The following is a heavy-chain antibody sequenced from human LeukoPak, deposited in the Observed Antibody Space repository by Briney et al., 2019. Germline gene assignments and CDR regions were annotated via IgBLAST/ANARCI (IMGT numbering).Heavy chain of an antibody. CDR1: GYTFTGYY. J-gene: IGHJ4*02. V-gene: IGHV1-2*02. CDR2: INPNSGGT. Sequence: ASVKVSCKASGYTFTGYYMHWVRQAPGQGLEWMGWINPNSGGTNYAQEFQGRVTMTRDTSISTAYMELSRLRSDDTAVYYCARSGGKNSSGYQASDYWGQGTLVTVSS. CDR3: ARSGGKNSSGYQASDY. D-gene: IGHD3-22*01.